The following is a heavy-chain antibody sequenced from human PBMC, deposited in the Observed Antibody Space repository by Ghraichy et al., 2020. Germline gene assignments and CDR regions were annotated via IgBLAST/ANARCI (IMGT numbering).Heavy chain of an antibody. J-gene: IGHJ3*01. CDR2: IRTKPNNYAT. Sequence: GGSLSLSCAASGFIFSEFAMYWVRQAPGKGLECIGRIRTKPNNYATTYAASVKGRFTISRDDSKNTMYLQMKSLKTEDTAVYYCSRPGFGELQNAFYVWGHGTIVTVSS. V-gene: IGHV3-73*01. CDR1: GFIFSEFA. CDR3: SRPGFGELQNAFYV. D-gene: IGHD3-10*01.